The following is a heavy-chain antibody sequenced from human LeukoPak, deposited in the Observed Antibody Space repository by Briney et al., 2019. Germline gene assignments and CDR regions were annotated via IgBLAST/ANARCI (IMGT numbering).Heavy chain of an antibody. D-gene: IGHD1-1*01. J-gene: IGHJ6*03. CDR2: ISSSGSTI. Sequence: GGSLRLSCAASGFTFSSYEMNWVRQAPGKGLEGVSYISSSGSTIYYADSVKGRFTISRDNAKNSLYLQMNSLRAEDTAVYYCARAGGTGTIYMDVWGKGTTVTISS. CDR3: ARAGGTGTIYMDV. V-gene: IGHV3-48*03. CDR1: GFTFSSYE.